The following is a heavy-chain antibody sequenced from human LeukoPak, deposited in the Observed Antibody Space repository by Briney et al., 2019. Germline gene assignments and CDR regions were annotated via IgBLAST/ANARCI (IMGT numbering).Heavy chain of an antibody. CDR2: ITGSSSYI. Sequence: GGSLRLSCAASGFTFSTYSMNWVRQAPGKGLEWVSSITGSSSYIFYADSVKGRFTISRDNAKNSLYLQMNSLRAEDTAVYYCARDQDYGDYHDWGQRTLVTVSS. V-gene: IGHV3-21*01. CDR1: GFTFSTYS. J-gene: IGHJ4*02. D-gene: IGHD4-17*01. CDR3: ARDQDYGDYHD.